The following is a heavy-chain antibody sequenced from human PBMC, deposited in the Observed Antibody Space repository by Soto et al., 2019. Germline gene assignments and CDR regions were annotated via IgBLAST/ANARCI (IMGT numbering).Heavy chain of an antibody. V-gene: IGHV1-18*01. CDR3: ARVVPGAEAWFGP. CDR2: ISLYSDGT. Sequence: ASVKVSCKTSGYTFSNYGITWVRQAPGQPLEWLVWISLYSDGTKYAQKFQGRVSMTTDTSTTTAYMELRSLRSDDTAVYYCARVVPGAEAWFGPWGQGTLVTVSS. CDR1: GYTFSNYG. J-gene: IGHJ5*02. D-gene: IGHD2-2*01.